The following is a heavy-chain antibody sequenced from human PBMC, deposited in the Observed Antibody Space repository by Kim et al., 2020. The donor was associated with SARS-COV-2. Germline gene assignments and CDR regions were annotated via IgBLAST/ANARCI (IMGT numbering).Heavy chain of an antibody. D-gene: IGHD3-10*01. CDR1: GGSFSGYY. CDR2: INHSGST. CDR3: ARERLLGYYYGSGRSGGMDV. J-gene: IGHJ6*02. Sequence: SETLSLTCAVYGGSFSGYYWSWIRQPPGKGLEWIGEINHSGSTNYNPSLKSRVTISVDTSKNQFSLKLSSVTAADTAVYYCARERLLGYYYGSGRSGGMDVWGQGTTVTVSS. V-gene: IGHV4-34*01.